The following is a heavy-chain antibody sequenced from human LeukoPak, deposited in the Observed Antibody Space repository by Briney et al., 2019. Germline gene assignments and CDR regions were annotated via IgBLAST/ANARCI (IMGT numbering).Heavy chain of an antibody. V-gene: IGHV3-21*01. CDR1: GFTFSSHG. CDR3: AKSTRAVMAMMDV. D-gene: IGHD3-16*01. Sequence: PGGTLRLSCAVSGFTFSSHGINWVRQAPGKGLEWVSSISSRSTYIYHADSVKGRFTISRDNAKNSLFLQMNSLRAEDTAVYFCAKSTRAVMAMMDVWGKGTTVTVSS. J-gene: IGHJ6*04. CDR2: ISSRSTYI.